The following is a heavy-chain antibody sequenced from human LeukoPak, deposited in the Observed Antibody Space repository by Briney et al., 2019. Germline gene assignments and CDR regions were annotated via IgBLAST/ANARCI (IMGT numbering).Heavy chain of an antibody. V-gene: IGHV1-69*06. Sequence: SVKVSCKASGGTFSSYAIGWVRQAPGQGLEWMGGIIPIFGTANYAQKFQGRATITADKSTSTAYMELSSLRSEDTAVYYCARDLPRIGYGSGSYYGTYGMDVWGQGTTVTVSS. CDR1: GGTFSSYA. J-gene: IGHJ6*02. CDR3: ARDLPRIGYGSGSYYGTYGMDV. CDR2: IIPIFGTA. D-gene: IGHD3-10*01.